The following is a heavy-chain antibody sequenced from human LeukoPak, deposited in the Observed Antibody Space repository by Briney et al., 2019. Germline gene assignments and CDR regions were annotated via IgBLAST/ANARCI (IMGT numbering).Heavy chain of an antibody. CDR1: GFTFSNYW. CDR3: ARGRGWYFNL. J-gene: IGHJ2*01. CDR2: INSDGRII. Sequence: GGSLRLSCAASGFTFSNYWTHWVRHVQGKGLGWVSHINSDGRIINYADSVTGRFTISRDNAKNTLYLQMNSLRVEDTAVYYCARGRGWYFNLWGRGTLVTVSS. D-gene: IGHD3-10*01. V-gene: IGHV3-74*01.